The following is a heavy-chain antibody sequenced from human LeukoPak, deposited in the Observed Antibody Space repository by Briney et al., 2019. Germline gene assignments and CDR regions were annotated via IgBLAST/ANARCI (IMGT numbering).Heavy chain of an antibody. V-gene: IGHV3-15*01. CDR3: TTHRTY. CDR2: IKSKADGATI. J-gene: IGHJ4*02. Sequence: GGSLRLSCAASGITFSNAWMSWVRQAPGKGLEWVGLIKSKADGATIDYAAPVKGRFTISRDDSKNTLYLQMSSLKIEDTAVYYCTTHRTYWGQGTLVTVSP. CDR1: GITFSNAW.